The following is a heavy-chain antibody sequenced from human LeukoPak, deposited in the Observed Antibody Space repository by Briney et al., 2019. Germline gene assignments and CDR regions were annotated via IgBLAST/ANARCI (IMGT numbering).Heavy chain of an antibody. Sequence: PGGSLRLSCAASGFTFSSYAMSWVRQAPGKGLEWVSAISGSGGSTYYADSVKGRFTISRDNSKNTLYLQMNSLRAEDTAVYYCTKDLYGYVSNWFDPWGQGTLVTVSS. CDR1: GFTFSSYA. J-gene: IGHJ5*02. CDR2: ISGSGGST. V-gene: IGHV3-23*01. CDR3: TKDLYGYVSNWFDP. D-gene: IGHD5-12*01.